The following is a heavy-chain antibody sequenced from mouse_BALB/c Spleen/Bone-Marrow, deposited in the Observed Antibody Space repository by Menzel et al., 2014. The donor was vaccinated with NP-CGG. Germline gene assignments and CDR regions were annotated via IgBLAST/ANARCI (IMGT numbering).Heavy chain of an antibody. Sequence: VQVVESGPEVVRPGVSVKISCKGSGYTFTDYAMHWVKRSHAKSLEWIGVISTYNGNTNYNQKFKGKATMTVDKSSSTACMELARLTSEDSAIYYCAREVRAPWYAMDYWGQGTSVTVSS. V-gene: IGHV1-67*01. J-gene: IGHJ4*01. CDR3: AREVRAPWYAMDY. CDR2: ISTYNGNT. D-gene: IGHD2-14*01. CDR1: GYTFTDYA.